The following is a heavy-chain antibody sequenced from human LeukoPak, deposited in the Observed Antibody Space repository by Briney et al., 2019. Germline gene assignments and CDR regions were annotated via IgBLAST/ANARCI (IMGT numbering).Heavy chain of an antibody. CDR1: GYTFTSYY. V-gene: IGHV1-46*01. Sequence: ASVKVSCTASGYTFTSYYMHWVRQAPGQGLEWMGIINPSGGSTSYAQKFQGRATMTRDTSTSTVYMELSSLRSEDTAVYYCARDRASEDYYYGMDVWGQGTTVTVSS. CDR3: ARDRASEDYYYGMDV. J-gene: IGHJ6*02. CDR2: INPSGGST. D-gene: IGHD3-10*01.